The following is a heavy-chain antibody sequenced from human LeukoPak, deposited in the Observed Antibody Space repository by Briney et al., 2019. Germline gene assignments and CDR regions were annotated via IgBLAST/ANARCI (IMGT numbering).Heavy chain of an antibody. J-gene: IGHJ4*02. CDR3: ASATGIALRPPY. V-gene: IGHV5-51*01. D-gene: IGHD6-6*01. CDR1: GSNFTNYC. CDR2: IYTGDSEN. Sequence: GASLQISCKDAGSNFTNYCIAWVRPLAGKGLEWVGNIYTGDSENKYSPSFQAQVTISVDNSITTAYLQWSGLKASDTAMYYCASATGIALRPPYWGQGTLVTVSS.